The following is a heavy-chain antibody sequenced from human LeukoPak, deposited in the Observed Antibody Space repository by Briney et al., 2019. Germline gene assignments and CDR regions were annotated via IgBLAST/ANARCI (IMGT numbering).Heavy chain of an antibody. J-gene: IGHJ4*02. CDR1: GFTFSSYA. Sequence: GGSLRLSCAASGFTFSSYAMSWVRQAPGKGLEWVSAISGSGGSTYYADSVKGRLTISRDNSKNTLYLQMSSLRAEDTAVYYCAKAPTTFDYFDYWGQGTLVTVSS. CDR2: ISGSGGST. CDR3: AKAPTTFDYFDY. V-gene: IGHV3-23*01. D-gene: IGHD5-12*01.